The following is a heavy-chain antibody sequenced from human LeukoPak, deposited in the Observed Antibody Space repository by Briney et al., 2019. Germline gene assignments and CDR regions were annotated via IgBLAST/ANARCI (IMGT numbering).Heavy chain of an antibody. CDR3: ARDRGLDGSDQLDS. J-gene: IGHJ5*01. CDR1: GGSISSYH. Sequence: PSETLSLTCTVSGGSISSYHWIWIRQPAGKGLEWIGRINSNGDTVYNPSLKSRATMSLDITNNQFSLKLSSVTAADTAVCYCARDRGLDGSDQLDSWGPGTLVTVSS. V-gene: IGHV4-4*07. CDR2: INSNGDT. D-gene: IGHD3-10*01.